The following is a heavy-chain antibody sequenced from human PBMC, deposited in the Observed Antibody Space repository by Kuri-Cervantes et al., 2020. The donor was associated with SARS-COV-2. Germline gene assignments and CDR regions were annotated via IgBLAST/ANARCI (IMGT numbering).Heavy chain of an antibody. V-gene: IGHV4-59*01. D-gene: IGHD3-3*02. CDR3: ARGRVGFLEWLENYYYYGMDV. CDR1: GGSINNYY. CDR2: IYYSGST. Sequence: SETLSLTCSVSGGSINNYYWSWIRQPPGKGLEWIGYIYYSGSTNYNPSLKSRVTISVDTSKNQFSLKLSSVTAADTAVYYCARGRVGFLEWLENYYYYGMDVWGQGTTVTVSS. J-gene: IGHJ6*02.